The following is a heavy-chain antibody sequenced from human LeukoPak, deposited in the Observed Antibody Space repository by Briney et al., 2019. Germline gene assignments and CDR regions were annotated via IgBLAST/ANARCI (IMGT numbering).Heavy chain of an antibody. Sequence: GGSLRLSCAASGFTFSSYAMSWVRQAPGKGLEWVAVIWYDGSNKYYADSVKGRFTISRDNSKNTLYLQMNSLRAEDTAVYYCARVVYSSSWYHPYYYYGMDVWGQGTTVTVSS. CDR1: GFTFSSYA. CDR3: ARVVYSSSWYHPYYYYGMDV. J-gene: IGHJ6*02. D-gene: IGHD6-13*01. V-gene: IGHV3-33*08. CDR2: IWYDGSNK.